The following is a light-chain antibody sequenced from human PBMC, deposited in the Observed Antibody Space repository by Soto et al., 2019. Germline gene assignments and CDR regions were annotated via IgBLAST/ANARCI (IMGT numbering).Light chain of an antibody. J-gene: IGLJ2*01. CDR1: GGSIASNY. CDR2: EDN. V-gene: IGLV6-57*02. CDR3: QSYDSGNRGV. Sequence: NFMLTQPHSMSESPGKTVTISCTGSGGSIASNYVQWYQQRPGSAPTTVIYEDNQRPSGVPDRFSASIASSSNSASLTISGLKTEDEADYYCQSYDSGNRGVFGGGTKVTVL.